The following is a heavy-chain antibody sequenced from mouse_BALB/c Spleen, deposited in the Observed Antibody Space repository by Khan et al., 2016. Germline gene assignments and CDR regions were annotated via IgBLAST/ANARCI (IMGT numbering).Heavy chain of an antibody. CDR2: ISSSDST. Sequence: VQLKESGPGLVKPSQSLSLTCTVTGYSITSDYAWNWIRQFPGNKLEWMGYISSSDSTSYNPSLKSRISITRDTSKNQFFLQLNSVTTEDSATYYCAINWDEEDYWGQGTLVTVSA. CDR3: AINWDEEDY. CDR1: GYSITSDYA. J-gene: IGHJ3*01. D-gene: IGHD4-1*02. V-gene: IGHV3-2*02.